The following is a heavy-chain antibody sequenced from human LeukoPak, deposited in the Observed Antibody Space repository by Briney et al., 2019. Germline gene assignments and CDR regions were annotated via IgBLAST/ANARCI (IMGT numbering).Heavy chain of an antibody. V-gene: IGHV3-30*03. D-gene: IGHD1-26*01. J-gene: IGHJ4*02. CDR1: GFTFSSYG. Sequence: GRSLRLSCAASGFTFSSYGMEWVRQAPGKGLEWVAVISYDGSDKNYADSVKGRFTISRDNSKNTLYLQMNSLRPEDTAVFYCARGRGLVGSTTDPWYFDYWGQGTLVTVSS. CDR2: ISYDGSDK. CDR3: ARGRGLVGSTTDPWYFDY.